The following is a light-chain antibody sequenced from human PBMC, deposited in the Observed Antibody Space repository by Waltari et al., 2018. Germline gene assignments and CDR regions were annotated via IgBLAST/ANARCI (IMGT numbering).Light chain of an antibody. J-gene: IGKJ4*01. CDR2: EAA. V-gene: IGKV1D-12*01. Sequence: IQMTQSPSSVSASVGDRVTITCRASQGISSRLAWYQQKPGKAPNLLIYEAASLQSGAPSRFSGSGSETDFTLTVSSLQPEDFATYYCQQTNSFPLTFGGGTKVEIK. CDR3: QQTNSFPLT. CDR1: QGISSR.